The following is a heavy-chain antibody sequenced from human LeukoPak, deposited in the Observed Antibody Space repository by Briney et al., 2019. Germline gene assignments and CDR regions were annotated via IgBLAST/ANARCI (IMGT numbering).Heavy chain of an antibody. V-gene: IGHV4-59*01. J-gene: IGHJ3*02. D-gene: IGHD6-6*01. CDR1: GGSISSYY. CDR2: IYYSGST. Sequence: SETLSLTCTVSGGSISSYYWSWIRQHPGKGLEWIGYIYYSGSTNYNPSLKSRVTISVDTSKNQFSLKLSSVTAADTAVYYCARGHSSSFLRGSDAFDIWGQGTMVTVSS. CDR3: ARGHSSSFLRGSDAFDI.